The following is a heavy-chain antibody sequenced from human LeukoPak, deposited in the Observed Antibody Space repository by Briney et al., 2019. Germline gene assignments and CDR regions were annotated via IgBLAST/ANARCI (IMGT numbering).Heavy chain of an antibody. J-gene: IGHJ4*02. CDR3: ARAFGPMSIFDY. Sequence: GGPLRLSCAASGFMFSTYTINWVRQAPGKGLEWVSSISSTSTYIYYGDSVKGRFTISRDNAKNSLYLQMNSLRVEDTAVYFCARAFGPMSIFDYWGQGTLVTVSS. CDR1: GFMFSTYT. CDR2: ISSTSTYI. V-gene: IGHV3-21*01. D-gene: IGHD3-3*02.